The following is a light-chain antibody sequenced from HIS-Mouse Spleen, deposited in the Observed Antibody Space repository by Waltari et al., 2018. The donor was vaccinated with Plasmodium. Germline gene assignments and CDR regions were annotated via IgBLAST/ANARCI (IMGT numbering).Light chain of an antibody. V-gene: IGLV2-11*01. CDR2: DAS. CDR3: CSYAGSYTWV. Sequence: QSALTQPRSVSGSPGQSVTISCPGTSRHGAGYYYVPWYQQHPGKAPKLMIYDASKRPSGVPDRFSGSKSGNTASLTISGLQAEDEADYYCCSYAGSYTWVFGGGTKLTVL. J-gene: IGLJ3*02. CDR1: SRHGAGYYY.